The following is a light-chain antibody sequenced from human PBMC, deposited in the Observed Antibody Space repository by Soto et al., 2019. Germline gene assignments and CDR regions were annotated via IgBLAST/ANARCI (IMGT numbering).Light chain of an antibody. V-gene: IGKV3-20*01. Sequence: EIVWTQSPGTLSLSPGERATRSCRASQSVSSIYLAWYQQTPGQAPRLLIYGASSRATGIPNRFSGSGSGTDFTLTISRLEPEAFAVYYCQQYGSSPRITFGQGTRLEIK. CDR1: QSVSSIY. CDR2: GAS. CDR3: QQYGSSPRIT. J-gene: IGKJ5*01.